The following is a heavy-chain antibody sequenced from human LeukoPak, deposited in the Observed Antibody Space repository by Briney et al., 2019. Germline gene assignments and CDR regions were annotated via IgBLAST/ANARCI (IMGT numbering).Heavy chain of an antibody. Sequence: ASVKVSCKASGYTFSTFGINWVRQAPGQGLEWMGWISAYNGNTNYAQKLQGRVTMTTDTSTSTAYMELRSLRSDDTAVYYCAREADHYYDSSGYHYQSIDYWGQGTLVTVSS. J-gene: IGHJ4*02. CDR2: ISAYNGNT. CDR1: GYTFSTFG. CDR3: AREADHYYDSSGYHYQSIDY. V-gene: IGHV1-18*01. D-gene: IGHD3-22*01.